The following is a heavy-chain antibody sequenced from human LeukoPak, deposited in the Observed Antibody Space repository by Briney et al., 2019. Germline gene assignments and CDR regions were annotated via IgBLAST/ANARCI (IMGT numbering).Heavy chain of an antibody. J-gene: IGHJ4*02. Sequence: GGSLRLSCAASGFTFSSYAMNWVRQAPGKGLEWVSSISSSGSHMYYADSVKGRFTISRDNAKNSLYLQMNSLRAEDTAVYYCARLTFGGVIGFDYWGQGTLVTVSS. V-gene: IGHV3-21*01. D-gene: IGHD3-16*02. CDR2: ISSSGSHM. CDR1: GFTFSSYA. CDR3: ARLTFGGVIGFDY.